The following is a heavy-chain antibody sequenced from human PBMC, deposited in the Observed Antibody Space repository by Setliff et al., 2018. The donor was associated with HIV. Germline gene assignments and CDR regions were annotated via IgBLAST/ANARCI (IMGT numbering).Heavy chain of an antibody. CDR1: GYTFTRNA. CDR3: ARSRPQISIFGLVQDY. J-gene: IGHJ4*02. CDR2: INTVNGNT. V-gene: IGHV1-3*04. D-gene: IGHD3-3*01. Sequence: ASVKVSCKASGYTFTRNAMHWVRQAPGQRLEWMGWINTVNGNTKYSQKFQGRVTITRDTSASTVYMELSSLRSEDTAVYYCARSRPQISIFGLVQDYWGQGTLVTVSS.